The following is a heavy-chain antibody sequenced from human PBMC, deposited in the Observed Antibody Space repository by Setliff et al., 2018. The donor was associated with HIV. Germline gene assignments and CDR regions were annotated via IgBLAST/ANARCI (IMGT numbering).Heavy chain of an antibody. CDR3: ARALGGSGWSIDY. V-gene: IGHV4-4*08. J-gene: IGHJ4*02. CDR1: SGSISTHY. D-gene: IGHD6-19*01. Sequence: SETLSLTCTVSSGSISTHYWSWIRQPPGKGLEWIGYIYTSGATYYNPSLKSRVTISIDTSKNQFSLKLSSVTAADTAVYYCARALGGSGWSIDYWGQGTLVTVSS. CDR2: IYTSGAT.